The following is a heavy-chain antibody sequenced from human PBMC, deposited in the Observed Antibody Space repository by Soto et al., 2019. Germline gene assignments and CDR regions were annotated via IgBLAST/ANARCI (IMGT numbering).Heavy chain of an antibody. V-gene: IGHV4-34*01. CDR2: INESGST. J-gene: IGHJ4*02. CDR3: ARGSGIVALPGELEVVNYYF. Sequence: QVQLQQWGAGLVKPSETLSLSCAVYGQSFSGHSWAWIRQPPGKGLEWIGEINESGSTYYNPYHKSRVTISTDTSKNQFSLKLSSVSAADTAAYFCARGSGIVALPGELEVVNYYFWGQGTLVNVSS. D-gene: IGHD2-21*01. CDR1: GQSFSGHS.